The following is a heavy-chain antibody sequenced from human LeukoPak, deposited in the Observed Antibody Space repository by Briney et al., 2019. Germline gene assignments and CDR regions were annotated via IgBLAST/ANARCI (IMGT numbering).Heavy chain of an antibody. D-gene: IGHD1-26*01. V-gene: IGHV4-4*07. CDR1: GGSISSYY. Sequence: SETLSLTCTVSGGSISSYYWSWIRQPAGKGPEWIGRIYTSGSTNYNPSLKSRVTMSVDTSKNQFSLKLSSVTAADTAVYYCARDTRYSGSYSRLVYYYMDVWGKGTTVTVSS. J-gene: IGHJ6*03. CDR3: ARDTRYSGSYSRLVYYYMDV. CDR2: IYTSGST.